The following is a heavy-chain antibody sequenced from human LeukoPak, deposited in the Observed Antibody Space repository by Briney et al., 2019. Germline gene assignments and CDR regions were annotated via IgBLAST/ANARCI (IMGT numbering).Heavy chain of an antibody. D-gene: IGHD5-12*01. V-gene: IGHV3-23*01. CDR2: IDASGGST. Sequence: GGSLRLSCAASGFTFSSYAMSWVRQAPGKGLEWVLSIDASGGSTYYADSVKGRFTISRDNSKNTLFLQMTSLRAEDTAVYYCTRDGGYSGFDFDYWGQGVLVTVSS. J-gene: IGHJ4*02. CDR1: GFTFSSYA. CDR3: TRDGGYSGFDFDY.